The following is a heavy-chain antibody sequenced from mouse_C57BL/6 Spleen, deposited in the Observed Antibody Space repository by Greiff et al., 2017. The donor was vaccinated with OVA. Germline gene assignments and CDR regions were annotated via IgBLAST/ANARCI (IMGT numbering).Heavy chain of an antibody. CDR2: INPSNGGT. CDR3: AREGLWDYDPFAY. D-gene: IGHD2-4*01. Sequence: VQLQQPGTELVKPGASVKLSCKASGYTFTSYWMHWVEQRPGQGLEWIGNINPSNGGTNYNEKFKSKATLTVDKSSSTAYMQLSSLTSEDSAVYYCAREGLWDYDPFAYWGQGTLVTVSA. J-gene: IGHJ3*01. V-gene: IGHV1-53*01. CDR1: GYTFTSYW.